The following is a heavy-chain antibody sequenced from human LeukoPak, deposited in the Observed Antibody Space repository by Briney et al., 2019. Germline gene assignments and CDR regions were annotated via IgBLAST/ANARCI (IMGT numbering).Heavy chain of an antibody. CDR1: GFTFSSYW. CDR2: INSDGSST. Sequence: GGSLRLSCAASGFTFSSYWMHWVRQAPGKGLVWVSRINSDGSSTSYADSVKGRFTISRDNAKNTLYLQMNSLRAEDTAVYYCARDPDYYDSSGFHYFDYWGQGTLVTVSS. V-gene: IGHV3-74*01. D-gene: IGHD3-22*01. J-gene: IGHJ4*02. CDR3: ARDPDYYDSSGFHYFDY.